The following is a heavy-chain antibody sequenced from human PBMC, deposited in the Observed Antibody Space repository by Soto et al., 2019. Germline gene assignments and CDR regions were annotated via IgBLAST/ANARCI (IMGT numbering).Heavy chain of an antibody. CDR3: ARDGGLLTASWHYDL. CDR1: GYSFTNYC. V-gene: IGHV1-46*01. Sequence: QVQLVQSGADVKKSGTSVKVSCKAAGYSFTNYCMYWVRQAPGQGLEWMGMINPRTGSTRYAQKFQARVTLTRDTSTTTVYMELSTLIADDTAVYYFARDGGLLTASWHYDLWGPGTLVTVSS. CDR2: INPRTGST. J-gene: IGHJ2*01. D-gene: IGHD2-15*01.